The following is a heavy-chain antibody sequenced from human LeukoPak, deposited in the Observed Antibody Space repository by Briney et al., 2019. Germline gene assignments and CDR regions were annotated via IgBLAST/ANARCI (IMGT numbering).Heavy chain of an antibody. J-gene: IGHJ4*02. CDR3: ARVRRYYYDSSGYSYYFDY. D-gene: IGHD3-22*01. V-gene: IGHV3-23*01. Sequence: GGSLRLSCAASGFTFSSYAMSWVRQAPGKGLEWVSAISGSGGSTYYADSVKGRFTISRDNSKNTLYLQMNSLRAEDTAVYYCARVRRYYYDSSGYSYYFDYWGQGTLVTVSS. CDR1: GFTFSSYA. CDR2: ISGSGGST.